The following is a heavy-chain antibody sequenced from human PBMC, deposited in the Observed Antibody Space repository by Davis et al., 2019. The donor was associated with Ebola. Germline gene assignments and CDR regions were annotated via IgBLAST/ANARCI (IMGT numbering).Heavy chain of an antibody. CDR1: GFTFSSYG. CDR3: ANTYYDFWSGMDV. D-gene: IGHD3-3*01. J-gene: IGHJ6*04. V-gene: IGHV3-30*18. CDR2: ISYDGSNK. Sequence: GESLKISCAASGFTFSSYGMHWVRQAPGKGLEWVAVISYDGSNKYYADSVKGRFTISRDNSKNTLYLQMNSLRAEDTAVYYCANTYYDFWSGMDVWGKGTTVTVSS.